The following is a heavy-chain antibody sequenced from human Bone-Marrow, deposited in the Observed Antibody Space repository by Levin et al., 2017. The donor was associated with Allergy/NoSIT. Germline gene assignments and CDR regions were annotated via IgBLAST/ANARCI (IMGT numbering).Heavy chain of an antibody. CDR2: IYYNGYT. CDR3: AATNLGFWFDP. V-gene: IGHV4-59*01. Sequence: SQTLSLTCDVSGDSFSNYYWTWIRQPPGKGLEWVGYIYYNGYTKYNPSLKSRVTISLDTSKNQVSLKLSSVTAADTAVYYCAATNLGFWFDPWGQGTRVTVSS. CDR1: GDSFSNYY. J-gene: IGHJ5*02.